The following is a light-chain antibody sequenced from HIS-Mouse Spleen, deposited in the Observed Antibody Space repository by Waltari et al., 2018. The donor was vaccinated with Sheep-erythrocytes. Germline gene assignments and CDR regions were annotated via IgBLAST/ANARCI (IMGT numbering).Light chain of an antibody. CDR3: CSYAGSSTPWV. Sequence: QSALTQPASVSGSPGQSITISCTGTSSDVGCYNLVSWYQPRPGQAPKLMIYEGSKRPSGVSNRFSGSKSGNTASLTISGLQAEDEADYYCCSYAGSSTPWVFGGGTKLTVL. CDR1: SSDVGCYNL. V-gene: IGLV2-23*01. J-gene: IGLJ3*02. CDR2: EGS.